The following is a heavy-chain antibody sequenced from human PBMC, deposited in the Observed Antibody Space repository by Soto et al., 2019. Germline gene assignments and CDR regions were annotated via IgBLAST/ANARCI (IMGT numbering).Heavy chain of an antibody. D-gene: IGHD2-8*02. J-gene: IGHJ4*02. CDR3: ARDKITGLFDY. CDR1: GGSVSGGFYA. Sequence: SETLSLTCAVSGGSVSGGFYAWSWIRQPPGKGLEWIGYSGSVNYNPSLKSRVTISVDTPKNQFSLRLHSVTAADTAVYYCARDKITGLFDYWGQGTLVT. CDR2: SGSV. V-gene: IGHV4-61*01.